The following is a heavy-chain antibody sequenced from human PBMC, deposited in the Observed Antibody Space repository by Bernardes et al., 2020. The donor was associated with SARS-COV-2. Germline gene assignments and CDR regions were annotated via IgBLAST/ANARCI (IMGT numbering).Heavy chain of an antibody. V-gene: IGHV1-24*01. CDR3: ATLFVDWNDPFVRWFDP. CDR2: FDPEDGAT. Sequence: ASLKDSCKVSGYTLTALSMHWVRQAPGKGLEWMGGFDPEDGATIYAQKFQGRVTMTEDTSTDTAYMELSSLRSEDTAVYYCATLFVDWNDPFVRWFDPWGQGTLVNVAS. D-gene: IGHD1-1*01. CDR1: GYTLTALS. J-gene: IGHJ5*02.